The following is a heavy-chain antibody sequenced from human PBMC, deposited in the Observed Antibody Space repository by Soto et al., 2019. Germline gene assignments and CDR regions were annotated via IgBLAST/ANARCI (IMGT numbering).Heavy chain of an antibody. CDR1: GYTFTSYG. CDR3: ARVVTGTNSYYYGMDV. V-gene: IGHV1-2*02. Sequence: QVQLVQSGAEVKKPGASVKVSCKASGYTFTSYGISWVRQAPGQGLEWMGWINPNSGGTNYAQKFQGRVTMTRDTSISTAYMELSRLRSDDTAVYYCARVVTGTNSYYYGMDVWGQGTTVTVSS. J-gene: IGHJ6*02. CDR2: INPNSGGT. D-gene: IGHD1-7*01.